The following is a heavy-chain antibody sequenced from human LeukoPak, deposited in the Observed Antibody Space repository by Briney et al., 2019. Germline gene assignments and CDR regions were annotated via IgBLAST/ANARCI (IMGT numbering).Heavy chain of an antibody. V-gene: IGHV4-31*03. J-gene: IGHJ5*02. CDR3: ASVTMVRGVSFDP. Sequence: SETLSLTCSVSGGSLSSGGYYWSWIRQHPGKGLEYIGHIYYSGSTDYTPSLKSRVTISVDTSKNQFSLKLSSVTAADTAVYYCASVTMVRGVSFDPWGQGTLVTVSS. D-gene: IGHD3-10*01. CDR1: GGSLSSGGYY. CDR2: IYYSGST.